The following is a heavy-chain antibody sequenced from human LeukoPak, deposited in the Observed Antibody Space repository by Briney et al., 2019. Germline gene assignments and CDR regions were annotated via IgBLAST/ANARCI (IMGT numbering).Heavy chain of an antibody. J-gene: IGHJ4*02. CDR3: ARDSYDYVWGSYRTLNS. CDR1: GYTFTSYG. Sequence: GASEKVSCKASGYTFTSYGITWVRQAPRQGLEGMGWISAYNGNTNYAQKVQGRVTMTTDTSTNTAYMELRSLRSDDTAVYYCARDSYDYVWGSYRTLNSRGQGTLVTVSS. D-gene: IGHD3-16*02. CDR2: ISAYNGNT. V-gene: IGHV1-18*01.